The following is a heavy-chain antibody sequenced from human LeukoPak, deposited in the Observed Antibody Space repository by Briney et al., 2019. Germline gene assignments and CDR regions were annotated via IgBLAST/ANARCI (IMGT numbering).Heavy chain of an antibody. CDR3: ARMGYCSSTSCPPLTRMDV. Sequence: PSETLSLTCTVSGGSISSYYWGWIRQPPGKGLEWIGYIYYSGSTNYNPSLKSRVTISVDTSKNQFSLKLSSVTAADTAVYYCARMGYCSSTSCPPLTRMDVWGQGTTVTVSS. V-gene: IGHV4-59*01. D-gene: IGHD2-2*01. J-gene: IGHJ6*02. CDR2: IYYSGST. CDR1: GGSISSYY.